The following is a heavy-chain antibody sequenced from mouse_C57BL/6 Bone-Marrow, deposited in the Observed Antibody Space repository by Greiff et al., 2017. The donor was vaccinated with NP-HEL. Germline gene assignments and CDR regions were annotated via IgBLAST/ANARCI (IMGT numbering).Heavy chain of an antibody. D-gene: IGHD1-1*01. Sequence: DVMLVESGGGLVKPGGSLKLSCAASGFTFSDYGMHWVRQAPEKGLEWVAYISSGSSTIYYADTVKGRFTISRDNAKNTLFLQMTSLRSEDTAMYYCARLVGYYYGSSYDYAMDYWGQGTSVTVSS. CDR2: ISSGSSTI. CDR1: GFTFSDYG. V-gene: IGHV5-17*01. CDR3: ARLVGYYYGSSYDYAMDY. J-gene: IGHJ4*01.